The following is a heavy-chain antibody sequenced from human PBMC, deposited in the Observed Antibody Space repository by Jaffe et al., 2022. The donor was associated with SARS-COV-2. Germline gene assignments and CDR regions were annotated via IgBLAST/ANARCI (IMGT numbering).Heavy chain of an antibody. V-gene: IGHV4-59*01. Sequence: QVQLQESGPRLVKPPETLSLTCTVSGGSISSYYWSWIRQPPGRGLEWIGYIHYSGNTNYSPSLKSRVTISLDKSKNQFSLKMSSVTAADTAVFYCARSSYSNSPFDYWGQGTLVTVSS. D-gene: IGHD6-13*01. CDR3: ARSSYSNSPFDY. CDR1: GGSISSYY. CDR2: IHYSGNT. J-gene: IGHJ4*02.